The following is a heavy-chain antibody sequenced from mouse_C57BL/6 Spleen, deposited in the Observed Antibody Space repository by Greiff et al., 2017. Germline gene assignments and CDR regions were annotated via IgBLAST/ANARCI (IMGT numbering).Heavy chain of an antibody. CDR2: IHPNSGST. CDR1: GYTFTSYW. D-gene: IGHD2-1*01. J-gene: IGHJ3*01. Sequence: QVQLQQPGAELVKPGASVKLSCKASGYTFTSYWMHWVKQRPGQGLEWIGMIHPNSGSTNYNEKFKSKATLTVDKSSSTAYMQLSSLTSEDSAVYYCARPHYGNYPAWFAYGGKGTLVTVSA. V-gene: IGHV1-64*01. CDR3: ARPHYGNYPAWFAY.